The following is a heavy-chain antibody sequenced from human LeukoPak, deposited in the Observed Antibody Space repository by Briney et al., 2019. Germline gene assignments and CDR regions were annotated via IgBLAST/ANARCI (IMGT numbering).Heavy chain of an antibody. D-gene: IGHD3-10*01. J-gene: IGHJ3*02. CDR2: IKSKTDGGTT. CDR1: GFTISNAW. CDR3: TTTGGSYSYWYAFDI. Sequence: PGGSLRLSCAASGFTISNAWMSWVRQTPGKGLEWVGRIKSKTDGGTTDYAAPVEGRFTISRDESKNTMYLQMNSLKIEDTAVYYCTTTGGSYSYWYAFDIWGQGTMVTVSS. V-gene: IGHV3-15*01.